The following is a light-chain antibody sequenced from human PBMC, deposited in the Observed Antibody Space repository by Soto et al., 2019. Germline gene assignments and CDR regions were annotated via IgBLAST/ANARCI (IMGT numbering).Light chain of an antibody. V-gene: IGKV1-27*01. CDR3: QKYNSAPQT. CDR1: QGISNY. Sequence: DIQMTQSPSALSASVGDRVTIXXRASQGISNYLAWYQQKPGKVPKLXIYAASTLQSGVPSRFSGSGSGTDFTLTISSLQPEDVATYYCQKYNSAPQTFGQGTKVDIK. CDR2: AAS. J-gene: IGKJ1*01.